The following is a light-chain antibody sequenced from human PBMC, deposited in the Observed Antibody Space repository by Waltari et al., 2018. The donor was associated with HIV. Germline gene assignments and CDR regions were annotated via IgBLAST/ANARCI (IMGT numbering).Light chain of an antibody. CDR2: EVS. J-gene: IGLJ2*01. V-gene: IGLV2-23*02. CDR3: CSYAGSSTFVV. Sequence: QSALTQPASVSGSPGQSIPISCTGTSSDVGSYNLVSWYQQHPGKAPKLMIYEVSTRPSGVSNRFSGSKSGNTASLTISGLQAEDEADYYCCSYAGSSTFVVFGGGTKLTVL. CDR1: SSDVGSYNL.